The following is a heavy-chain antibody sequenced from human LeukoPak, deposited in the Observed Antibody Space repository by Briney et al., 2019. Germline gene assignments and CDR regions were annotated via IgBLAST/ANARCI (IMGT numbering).Heavy chain of an antibody. J-gene: IGHJ3*02. CDR2: IYYSGST. Sequence: SETLSLTCTVSGGSISSYYWSWIRQPPGKGVEWIGYIYYSGSTNYNPSLKSRVTISVDTSKNQFSLKLSSVTAADTAVYYCGGYDVPLDAVDIWGQGTMVTVSS. CDR1: GGSISSYY. D-gene: IGHD5-12*01. V-gene: IGHV4-59*01. CDR3: GGYDVPLDAVDI.